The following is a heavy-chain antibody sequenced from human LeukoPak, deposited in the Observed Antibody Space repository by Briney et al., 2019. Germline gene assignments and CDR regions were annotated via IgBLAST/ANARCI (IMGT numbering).Heavy chain of an antibody. D-gene: IGHD2-2*01. CDR3: AKVIVVVQIGVYHYYAMDV. J-gene: IGHJ6*02. CDR2: IYYSGST. CDR1: GGSISTGGYY. V-gene: IGHV4-31*03. Sequence: PSQTLSLTCTVSGGSISTGGYYWAWIRQHRERGLEWLGCIYYSGSTHCNPSLQSRVNISVDASKNPPTLNLNSVTATVAAVYSCAKVIVVVQIGVYHYYAMDVWGQGTTVTVSS.